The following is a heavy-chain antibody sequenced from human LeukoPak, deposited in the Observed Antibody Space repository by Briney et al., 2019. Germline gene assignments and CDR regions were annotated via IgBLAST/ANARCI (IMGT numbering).Heavy chain of an antibody. D-gene: IGHD2-2*01. Sequence: GASVKVSCKASGYTFTGYYMHWVRQAPGQGLEWMGIINPSGGSTSYAQKFQGRVTMTRDTSTSTVYMELSSLRSEDTAVYYCARVGRRTSVHRGNLEYWGQGTLVTVSS. CDR2: INPSGGST. V-gene: IGHV1-46*01. CDR3: ARVGRRTSVHRGNLEY. CDR1: GYTFTGYY. J-gene: IGHJ4*02.